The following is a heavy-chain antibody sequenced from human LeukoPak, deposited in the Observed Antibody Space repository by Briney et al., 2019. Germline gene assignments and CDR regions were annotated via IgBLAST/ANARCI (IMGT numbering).Heavy chain of an antibody. CDR3: AKEVTIPAAGRKDYYYYGLDV. J-gene: IGHJ6*02. V-gene: IGHV3-30-3*01. D-gene: IGHD6-13*01. CDR2: ISYDGSNK. CDR1: GFTFSSYA. Sequence: PGRSLRLSCAASGFTFSSYAMHWVRQAPGKGLEWVALISYDGSNKYYADSVKGRFTISRDNSKNTLYLQMDSLRAEDTAVYYCAKEVTIPAAGRKDYYYYGLDVWGQGTTVTVSS.